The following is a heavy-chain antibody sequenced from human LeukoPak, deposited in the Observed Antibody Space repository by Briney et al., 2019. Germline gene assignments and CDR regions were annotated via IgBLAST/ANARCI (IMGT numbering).Heavy chain of an antibody. CDR2: IKEDGSQK. Sequence: GGSLRLSCAASGFTFSSYWMSWVRQAPGKGLEWVANIKEDGSQKYYVESVKGRFTISRDNAKNSLYLQMNSLRAEDTALYYCAREGYDSSGYYFDYWGQGTLVTVSS. J-gene: IGHJ4*02. D-gene: IGHD3-22*01. CDR3: AREGYDSSGYYFDY. CDR1: GFTFSSYW. V-gene: IGHV3-7*01.